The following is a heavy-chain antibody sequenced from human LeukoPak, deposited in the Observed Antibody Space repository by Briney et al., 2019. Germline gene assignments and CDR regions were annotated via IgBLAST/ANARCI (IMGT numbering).Heavy chain of an antibody. J-gene: IGHJ6*02. CDR2: ISSSSSYI. CDR1: GFTFSSYS. V-gene: IGHV3-21*04. D-gene: IGHD3-10*02. CDR3: ARDLHYYVAMDV. Sequence: GGSLRLSCAASGFTFSSYSMNWVRQAPGKGLEWVSSISSSSSYIYYADSVKGRFTISRDNAKSMLFLQLNSLRAEDTALYYCARDLHYYVAMDVWGQGTTVTVSS.